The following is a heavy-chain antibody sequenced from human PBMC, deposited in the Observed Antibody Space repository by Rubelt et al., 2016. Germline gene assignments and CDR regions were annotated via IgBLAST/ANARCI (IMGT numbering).Heavy chain of an antibody. CDR2: ISSSSTTI. CDR3: ASKGQYTSGWYY. V-gene: IGHV3-48*01. D-gene: IGHD6-19*01. Sequence: GKGLEWISYISSSSTTIYYADSVKGRFTISRDNAKNSLYLQMNSLRGEDTAVYYCASKGQYTSGWYYWGQGTLVTVSS. J-gene: IGHJ4*02.